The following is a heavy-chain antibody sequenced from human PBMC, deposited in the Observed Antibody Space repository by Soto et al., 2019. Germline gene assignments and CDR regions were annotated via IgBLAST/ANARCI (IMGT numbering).Heavy chain of an antibody. Sequence: QVQLVQSGAEVKKPGSSVKVSCKASGGTFSSYAISWVRQAPGQGLEWMGGIIPIFGTANYAQKFQGRVTITGEKPRSPAYMERSGLRSEARAVYSWAGGGGDGTGYYYGRDVGAQGTTVTVSS. CDR1: GGTFSSYA. V-gene: IGHV1-69*06. D-gene: IGHD2-21*02. J-gene: IGHJ6*02. CDR3: AGGGGDGTGYYYGRDV. CDR2: IIPIFGTA.